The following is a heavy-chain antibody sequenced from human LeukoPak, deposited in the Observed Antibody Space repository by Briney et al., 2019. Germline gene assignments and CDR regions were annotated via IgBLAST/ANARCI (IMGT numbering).Heavy chain of an antibody. J-gene: IGHJ4*02. CDR3: VGYAFWSGFVQ. V-gene: IGHV4-34*08. Sequence: PGGSLRLSCAASEFTFSDHYMDWIRQPPGKGLEWIAEINHSGSTNYNPSLKSRVTISVDTSKKQFSLKVDSVTAADTAVYYCVGYAFWSGFVQWGQGTLVTVSS. CDR1: EFTFSDHY. CDR2: INHSGST. D-gene: IGHD3-3*01.